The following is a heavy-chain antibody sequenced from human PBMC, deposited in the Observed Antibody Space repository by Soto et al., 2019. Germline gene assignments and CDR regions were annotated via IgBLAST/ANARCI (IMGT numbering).Heavy chain of an antibody. J-gene: IGHJ6*02. CDR2: IIPILGIA. Sequence: QVQLVQSGAEVKKPGSSVKVSCKASGGTFSSYTISWVRQAPGQGLEWMGRIIPILGIANYAQKFQGRVTITADKXTXXADRELSSLRSEDTAVYYCARVLVAEDYYHYGMDVWGQGTTVTVSS. CDR3: ARVLVAEDYYHYGMDV. D-gene: IGHD5-12*01. V-gene: IGHV1-69*02. CDR1: GGTFSSYT.